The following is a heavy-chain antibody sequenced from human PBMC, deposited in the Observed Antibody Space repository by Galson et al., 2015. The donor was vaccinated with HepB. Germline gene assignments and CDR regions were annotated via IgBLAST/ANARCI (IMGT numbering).Heavy chain of an antibody. J-gene: IGHJ6*03. V-gene: IGHV3-30*18. CDR2: ISYDGSNK. Sequence: SLRLSCAASGFTFSSYGMHWVRQAPGKGLEWVAVISYDGSNKYYADSVKGRFTISRDNSKNTLYLQMNSPRAEDTAVYYCAKVGGYCSGGSCYDYYYYYMDVWGKGTTVTVSS. CDR3: AKVGGYCSGGSCYDYYYYYMDV. CDR1: GFTFSSYG. D-gene: IGHD2-15*01.